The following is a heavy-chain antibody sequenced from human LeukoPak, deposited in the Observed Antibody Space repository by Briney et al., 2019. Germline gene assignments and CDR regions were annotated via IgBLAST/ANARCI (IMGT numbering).Heavy chain of an antibody. CDR3: ARGDYGDYFID. CDR1: GGSFSGYY. CDR2: INHSGST. J-gene: IGHJ4*02. D-gene: IGHD4-17*01. V-gene: IGHV4-34*01. Sequence: SETLSLTCAVYGGSFSGYYWSWIRQPPGKGLEWIGEINHSGSTNYNPSLKSRVTISVDTSKNQFSLKLSSVTAADTAVYYCARGDYGDYFIDWGQGTLVTVSS.